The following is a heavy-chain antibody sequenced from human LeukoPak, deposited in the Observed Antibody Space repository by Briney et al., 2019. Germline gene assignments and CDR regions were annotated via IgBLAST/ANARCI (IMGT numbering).Heavy chain of an antibody. D-gene: IGHD1-26*01. CDR3: TWVGARYYFDY. CDR2: IKSKTNGGTT. J-gene: IGHJ4*02. V-gene: IGHV3-15*01. Sequence: GGSLRLSCAASGFTFNHAWMSWVRQAPGKGLEWVGRIKSKTNGGTTDYAAPVKGGFTISRDDSKNTLYLQMNSLKTEDTAVYYCTWVGARYYFDYWGQGTLVTVSS. CDR1: GFTFNHAW.